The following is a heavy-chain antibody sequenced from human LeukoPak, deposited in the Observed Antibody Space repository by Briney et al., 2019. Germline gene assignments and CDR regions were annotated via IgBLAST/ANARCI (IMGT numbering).Heavy chain of an antibody. J-gene: IGHJ3*02. V-gene: IGHV3-23*01. CDR3: AKDLGNSYAFDI. CDR2: ISSSGGNT. D-gene: IGHD4-23*01. Sequence: PGGSLRLSCAASGFTFRSYAMSCVRQAPGKGLEWVSAISSSGGNTYYADSVKGRFTISRDNSNNTLYLQMNSLRAEDTAVYYCAKDLGNSYAFDIWGQGTMVTVSS. CDR1: GFTFRSYA.